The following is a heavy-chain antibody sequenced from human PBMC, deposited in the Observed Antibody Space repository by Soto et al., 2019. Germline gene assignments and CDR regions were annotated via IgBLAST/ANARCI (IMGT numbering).Heavy chain of an antibody. D-gene: IGHD6-19*01. J-gene: IGHJ3*02. V-gene: IGHV1-69*06. Sequence: QVQLVQSGAEVKKPGSSVKVSCKASGGTFSSYAISWVRQAPGQGLEWMGGIIPIFGTANYAQKFQGRVSITADKSTSTAYMELSSLRSEDTAVYYCAGSSGWYPNDPFDIWGQGTMVTVSS. CDR2: IIPIFGTA. CDR1: GGTFSSYA. CDR3: AGSSGWYPNDPFDI.